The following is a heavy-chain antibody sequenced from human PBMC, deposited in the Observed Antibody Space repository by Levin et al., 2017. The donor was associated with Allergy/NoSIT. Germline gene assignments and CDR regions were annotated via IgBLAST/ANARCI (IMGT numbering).Heavy chain of an antibody. Sequence: SGGSLRLSCTTPGFTVHWVRQAPGKGLEWVAAISHDGFSTYYEDSMKGRFTVSRDDSKNTVWLQMNSLRVDDTAVYHCARGVYSSGRCDVLDMWGQGTMVTVSS. V-gene: IGHV3-30*03. D-gene: IGHD6-19*01. J-gene: IGHJ3*02. CDR2: ISHDGFST. CDR3: ARGVYSSGRCDVLDM. CDR1: GFT.